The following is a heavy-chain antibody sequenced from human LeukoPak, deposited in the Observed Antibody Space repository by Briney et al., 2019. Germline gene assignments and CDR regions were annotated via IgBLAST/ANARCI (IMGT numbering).Heavy chain of an antibody. D-gene: IGHD4-17*01. CDR1: GYTFTGYY. CDR3: ASRSDTVTTPHY. V-gene: IGHV1-2*02. CDR2: INPNNGGT. J-gene: IGHJ4*02. Sequence: ASVKVSCKASGYTFTGYYLHRVRQAPGQGLEWMGWINPNNGGTNYAQRFQGRVTMTRDTSISTAYMELSRLRSDDTATYYCASRSDTVTTPHYWGQGTLVTVSS.